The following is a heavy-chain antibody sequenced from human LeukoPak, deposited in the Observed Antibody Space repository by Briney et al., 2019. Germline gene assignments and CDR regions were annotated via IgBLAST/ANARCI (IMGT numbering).Heavy chain of an antibody. Sequence: GGSLRLSCAASGFAVSSYYMSWVRQAPGKGLERVSAIFRDGSTSHADSVKGRFTISRDNSRNTVYLQMNSLRAEDTAVYYCATETWKDWGQGTLVTVSS. D-gene: IGHD1-1*01. CDR1: GFAVSSYY. CDR2: IFRDGST. CDR3: ATETWKD. V-gene: IGHV3-53*01. J-gene: IGHJ4*02.